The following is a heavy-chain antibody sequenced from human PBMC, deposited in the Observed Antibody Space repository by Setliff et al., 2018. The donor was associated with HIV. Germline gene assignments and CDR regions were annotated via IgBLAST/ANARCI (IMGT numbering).Heavy chain of an antibody. CDR2: MHPHSGNT. J-gene: IGHJ6*03. V-gene: IGHV1-8*02. Sequence: ASVKVSRKASSEYTFTNFDINWVRQAPGQGLEWMGWMHPHSGNTDYTQKFQGRVTMTRNTSISTAYMELSSLRSEDAAVYYCASYYGSGAHYPYYYYMDVWGKGTTVTVSS. CDR1: SEYTFTNFD. D-gene: IGHD3-10*01. CDR3: ASYYGSGAHYPYYYYMDV.